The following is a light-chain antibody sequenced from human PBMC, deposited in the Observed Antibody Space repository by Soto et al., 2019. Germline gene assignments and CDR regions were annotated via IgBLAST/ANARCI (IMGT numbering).Light chain of an antibody. CDR1: QSISTY. CDR2: DAS. Sequence: DIQMTQAPSSQSASVVNRVTITCRASQSISTYLNWYQKKPGKAPNLLIYDASSLESGVPSRFSGSGSGTEFTLTISSLQPDDSATYYCQQCNRYPITFGQGTRLEIK. V-gene: IGKV1-5*01. J-gene: IGKJ5*01. CDR3: QQCNRYPIT.